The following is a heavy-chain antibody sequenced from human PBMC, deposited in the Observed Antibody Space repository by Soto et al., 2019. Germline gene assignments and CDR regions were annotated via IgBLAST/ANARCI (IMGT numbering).Heavy chain of an antibody. Sequence: QVQLVQSGAEVKKPGASVKVSCKTSGYSFSEFRMHWVRQAPGQGLEWMGWVNPINGNTNYAQDFQGRVTMTRVASTKTFYMELSSLTSDDTSTVYCARENWHFDYWGQGTLITVSS. CDR2: VNPINGNT. J-gene: IGHJ4*02. V-gene: IGHV1-2*02. CDR3: ARENWHFDY. CDR1: GYSFSEFR.